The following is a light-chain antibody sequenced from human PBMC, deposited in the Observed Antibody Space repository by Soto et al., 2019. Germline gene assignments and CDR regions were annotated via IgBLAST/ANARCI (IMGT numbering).Light chain of an antibody. V-gene: IGLV1-40*01. CDR2: GNS. J-gene: IGLJ3*02. CDR1: SSNIGAGYD. Sequence: QAVVTQPPSVSGAPGQRVTISCTGSSSNIGAGYDVHWYQQLPGTAPKLLIYGNSNRPSGVPDRFSGSKSGTSAYLAITGRQAEDEADYYCQSYDSSLSGWVFGGGTKLTVL. CDR3: QSYDSSLSGWV.